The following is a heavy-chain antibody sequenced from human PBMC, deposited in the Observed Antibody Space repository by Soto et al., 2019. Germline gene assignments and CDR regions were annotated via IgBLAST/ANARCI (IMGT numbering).Heavy chain of an antibody. J-gene: IGHJ4*02. CDR3: ARAGYYDSSGFCDY. CDR1: GYTFTSYC. V-gene: IGHV1-18*04. Sequence: ASVNVSCKASGYTFTSYCISWGRQAPGQGLEWMGWISAYNGNTNYAQKLQGRVTMTTDTSTSTAYMELRSLRSDDTAVYYCARAGYYDSSGFCDYWGQGTLVTVSS. CDR2: ISAYNGNT. D-gene: IGHD3-22*01.